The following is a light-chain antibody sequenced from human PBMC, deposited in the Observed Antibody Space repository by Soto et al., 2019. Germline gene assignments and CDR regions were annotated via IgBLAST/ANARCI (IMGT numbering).Light chain of an antibody. CDR3: CSYAGSSTFYV. CDR1: SSDVGSYNL. J-gene: IGLJ1*01. CDR2: EVT. V-gene: IGLV2-23*02. Sequence: QSVLTQPASVSGSPGQSITISCTGTSSDVGSYNLVSWYRQHPGKAPKLMIYEVTKRPSGVSNRFSGSKSDNTASLTISGRQAEADADYYCCSYAGSSTFYVFGTGTKVTAL.